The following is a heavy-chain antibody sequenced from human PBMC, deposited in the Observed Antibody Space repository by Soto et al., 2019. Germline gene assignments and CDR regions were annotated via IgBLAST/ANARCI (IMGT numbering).Heavy chain of an antibody. Sequence: GGSLRLSCAASGFTFSGSAMHWVRQASGKGLEWVGRIRSKANSYATAYAASVKGRFTISRDDSKNTAYLQMNSLKTEDTAVYYCAKISLYSIAVAGPQQYFDYWGQGTLVTVSS. CDR2: IRSKANSYAT. CDR3: AKISLYSIAVAGPQQYFDY. V-gene: IGHV3-73*01. J-gene: IGHJ4*02. D-gene: IGHD6-19*01. CDR1: GFTFSGSA.